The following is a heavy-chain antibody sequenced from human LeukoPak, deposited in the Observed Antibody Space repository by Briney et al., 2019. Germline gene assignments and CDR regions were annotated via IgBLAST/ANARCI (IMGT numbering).Heavy chain of an antibody. CDR3: ARRPGVYSSNFDK. V-gene: IGHV4-39*02. CDR2: MFHRGTT. J-gene: IGHJ4*02. CDR1: GDSFTRSTYY. D-gene: IGHD3-10*01. Sequence: PSETLSLTCTVSGDSFTRSTYYWGWIRQTPRKGLEWIATMFHRGTTYYNPSLESRVTMSIDSNHFSLKLKSVTAADSGVYYCARRPGVYSSNFDKWGRGALVTVSS.